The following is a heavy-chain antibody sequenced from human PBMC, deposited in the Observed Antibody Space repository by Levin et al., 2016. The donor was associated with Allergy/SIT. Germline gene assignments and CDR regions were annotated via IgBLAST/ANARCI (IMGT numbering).Heavy chain of an antibody. CDR2: IDSDGSSP. V-gene: IGHV3-74*01. D-gene: IGHD3-16*02. CDR3: ARVRTYDYVRGSYPAQSDAFDI. J-gene: IGHJ3*02. Sequence: WIRQPPGKGLVWVSRIDSDGSSPSYVDSVKGRFTISRDNAKNTLYLQMNSLRAEDTAVYYCARVRTYDYVRGSYPAQSDAFDIWGQGTMVTVSS.